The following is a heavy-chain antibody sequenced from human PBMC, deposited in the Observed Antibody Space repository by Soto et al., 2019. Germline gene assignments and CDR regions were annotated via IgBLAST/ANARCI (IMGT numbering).Heavy chain of an antibody. CDR3: AKEYDYYYILSGHHRGVIDI. CDR2: ISWDSGSI. J-gene: IGHJ3*02. CDR1: GFIFDDYA. V-gene: IGHV3-9*01. Sequence: GGSLRLSWAASGFIFDDYAMHWVRQAQGKGLEWVSGISWDSGSIGYADSVKGRFIISRDNAKNSLYLQMSSLRAEDTALYYCAKEYDYYYILSGHHRGVIDIWGQGTMVTVSS. D-gene: IGHD3-9*01.